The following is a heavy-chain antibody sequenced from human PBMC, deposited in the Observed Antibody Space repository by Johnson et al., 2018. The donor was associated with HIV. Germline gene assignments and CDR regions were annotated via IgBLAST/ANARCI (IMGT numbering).Heavy chain of an antibody. CDR1: GFMFDDYG. CDR3: AREEGTDILTRGDAFDI. J-gene: IGHJ3*02. V-gene: IGHV3-20*04. Sequence: VQLVESGGGVVRPGGSLRLSCTASGFMFDDYGMNWVRQAPGKGLEWVSGINWNGGSTGYADSVKGRFTMSRDNAKKSLYLQMNSLRAEDTAVYYCAREEGTDILTRGDAFDIWGQGTMVTVSS. CDR2: INWNGGST. D-gene: IGHD3-9*01.